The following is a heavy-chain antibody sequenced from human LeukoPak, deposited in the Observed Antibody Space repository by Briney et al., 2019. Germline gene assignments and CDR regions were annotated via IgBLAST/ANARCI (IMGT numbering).Heavy chain of an antibody. CDR3: ARDKSNRSRAFDY. CDR2: IYYSGST. CDR1: GGSISSGGYY. V-gene: IGHV4-61*08. Sequence: SETLSLTCTVSGGSISSGGYYWSWVRQPPGKGLEWIGYIYYSGSTNYNPSLKSRVTISVDTSKNQFSLKLSSVTAADTAVYYCARDKSNRSRAFDYWGQGTLVTVSS. D-gene: IGHD2-2*01. J-gene: IGHJ4*02.